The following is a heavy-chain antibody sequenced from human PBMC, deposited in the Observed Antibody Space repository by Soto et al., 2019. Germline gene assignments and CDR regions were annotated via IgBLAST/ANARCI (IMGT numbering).Heavy chain of an antibody. CDR1: GYTFTSYA. J-gene: IGHJ4*02. D-gene: IGHD3-16*01. CDR3: PLIPTLIY. CDR2: INAGNGNA. Sequence: QVQLVQSGAEEKKPGASVKVSCKTSGYTFTSYAIHWVRQAPGQRLEWMGWINAGNGNAKYSQKFQGRLTITRDTSASTAYMELSSLRSEDTAVYYCPLIPTLIYWGQGTLVTVSS. V-gene: IGHV1-3*05.